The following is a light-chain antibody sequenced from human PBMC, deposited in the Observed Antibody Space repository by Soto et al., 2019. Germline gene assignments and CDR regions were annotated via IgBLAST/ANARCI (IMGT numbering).Light chain of an antibody. CDR3: SAYTPTSTLYV. J-gene: IGLJ1*01. V-gene: IGLV2-14*01. CDR1: SSDVGAYNR. CDR2: DVS. Sequence: QSALTQPASVSGSLGQSITISCTGTSSDVGAYNRVSWYRQHPGKAPELMIYDVSNRPSGVSNRFSGSKSGNTASLTISGLQAEDEADYYCSAYTPTSTLYVFGTGTKLTVL.